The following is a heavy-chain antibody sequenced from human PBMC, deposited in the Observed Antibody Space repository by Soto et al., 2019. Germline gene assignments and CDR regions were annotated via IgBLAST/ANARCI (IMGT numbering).Heavy chain of an antibody. V-gene: IGHV3-23*01. CDR1: GFTFSGYA. J-gene: IGHJ4*02. D-gene: IGHD2-8*01. CDR2: ISGSGDST. Sequence: PGGSLSLSCAASGFTFSGYAMSWVRQAPGKGLEWVSEISGSGDSTYYADSVKGRFTISRDNSKNTQYLQMNSLRAEDTAVYYCTKEMYFGASPDYWGQGTLVTVSS. CDR3: TKEMYFGASPDY.